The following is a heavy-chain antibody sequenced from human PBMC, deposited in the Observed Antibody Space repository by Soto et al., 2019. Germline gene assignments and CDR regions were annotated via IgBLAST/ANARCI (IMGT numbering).Heavy chain of an antibody. D-gene: IGHD2-15*01. CDR1: GGSISSSSYY. Sequence: PSETLSLTCTVSGGSISSSSYYWGWIRQPPGKGLEWIGSIYYSGSTYYNPSLKSRVAISVDTSKNQFSLKLSSVTAADTAVYYCARGVVVVAANNWFDPWGQGTLVTVSS. CDR3: ARGVVVVAANNWFDP. V-gene: IGHV4-39*01. J-gene: IGHJ5*02. CDR2: IYYSGST.